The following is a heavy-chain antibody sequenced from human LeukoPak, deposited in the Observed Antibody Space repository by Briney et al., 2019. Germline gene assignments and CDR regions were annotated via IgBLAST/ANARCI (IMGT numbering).Heavy chain of an antibody. Sequence: SVKVSCKASGGTFSIDAISWVRQAPGQGLEWMGRIIPIFGIANYAQKFQGRVTITADKSTSTAYMELSSLRSEDTAVYYCARLGVDCSSTSCFPVPWGQGTLVTVSS. CDR1: GGTFSIDA. D-gene: IGHD2-2*01. V-gene: IGHV1-69*04. CDR3: ARLGVDCSSTSCFPVP. CDR2: IIPIFGIA. J-gene: IGHJ5*02.